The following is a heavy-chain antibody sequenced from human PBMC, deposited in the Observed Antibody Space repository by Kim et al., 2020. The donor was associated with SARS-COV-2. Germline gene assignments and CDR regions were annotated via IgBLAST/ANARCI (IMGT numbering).Heavy chain of an antibody. CDR3: TAPPGGSQISTFPV. D-gene: IGHD1-26*01. V-gene: IGHV3-15*01. Sequence: AAPVKGRFTISRDDSKNTLYLQMNSLKTEDTAVYYCTAPPGGSQISTFPVWGQGTLVTVSS. J-gene: IGHJ4*02.